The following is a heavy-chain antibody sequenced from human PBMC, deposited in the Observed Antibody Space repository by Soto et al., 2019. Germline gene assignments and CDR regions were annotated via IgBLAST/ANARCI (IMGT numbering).Heavy chain of an antibody. CDR1: GFTFRDHY. J-gene: IGHJ4*02. CDR3: VRSGDNYNLLDY. CDR2: SSNSGSFT. Sequence: RGPLRDSCSASGFTFRDHYRNWIRQSPGKGLEWIGYSSNSGSFTRYADSVKGRFSISRDNAKNSLYLQINSLRGDDTAIYYCVRSGDNYNLLDYWGQGTPVTVSS. D-gene: IGHD1-1*01. V-gene: IGHV3-11*06.